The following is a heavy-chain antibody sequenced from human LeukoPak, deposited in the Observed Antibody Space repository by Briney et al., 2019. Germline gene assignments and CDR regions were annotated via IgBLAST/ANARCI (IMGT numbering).Heavy chain of an antibody. CDR1: GYTLTELS. V-gene: IGHV1-24*01. Sequence: AASVKVSCKVSGYTLTELSMHWVRQAPGKGLEWMGGFDPEDGETIYAQKFQGRVTMTEDTSTDTAYMELSSLRSEDTAVYYCARAINVYGSGSLSPYFDYWGQGTLVTVSS. CDR2: FDPEDGET. CDR3: ARAINVYGSGSLSPYFDY. D-gene: IGHD3-10*01. J-gene: IGHJ4*02.